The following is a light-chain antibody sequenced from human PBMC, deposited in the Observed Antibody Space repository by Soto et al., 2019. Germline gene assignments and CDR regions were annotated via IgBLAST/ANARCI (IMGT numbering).Light chain of an antibody. J-gene: IGKJ3*01. V-gene: IGKV3-11*01. CDR1: QSVSSN. CDR3: QQRSNCL. Sequence: EIVMTQSPATLSVSPGERASLSCRASQSVSSNLAWYQQKPGQAPRLLIYDASNRATGIPARFSGSGSGTDFTLTISSLEPEDFAVYYCQQRSNCLFGPGTKVDIK. CDR2: DAS.